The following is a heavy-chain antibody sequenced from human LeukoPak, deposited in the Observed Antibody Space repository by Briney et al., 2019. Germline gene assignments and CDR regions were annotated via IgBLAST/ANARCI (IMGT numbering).Heavy chain of an antibody. CDR2: IPYDGGNK. J-gene: IGHJ4*02. V-gene: IGHV3-30*18. D-gene: IGHD5-24*01. CDR1: GFTFSSYG. CDR3: AKRAWEMAHTFDY. Sequence: GGSLRLSCAASGFTFSSYGMHWVRQAPGKGLEWVAVIPYDGGNKYYADSVKGRFTISRDNSKNTLYLQMNSLRAEDTTVYYCAKRAWEMAHTFDYWGQGTLVTVSS.